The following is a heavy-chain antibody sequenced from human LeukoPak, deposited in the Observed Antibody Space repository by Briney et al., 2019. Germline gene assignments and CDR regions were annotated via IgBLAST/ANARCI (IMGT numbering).Heavy chain of an antibody. Sequence: GGSLRLSCAASGFTFSTYWMSWVRQAPGKGLEWVANIKQDGSEKYYVDSVKGRFTISSDNVKNSLYLQMNSLRAEDTAVYYCARAFSYSTNWLDYWGQGTLVTVPS. CDR3: ARAFSYSTNWLDY. J-gene: IGHJ4*02. D-gene: IGHD6-13*01. CDR1: GFTFSTYW. V-gene: IGHV3-7*03. CDR2: IKQDGSEK.